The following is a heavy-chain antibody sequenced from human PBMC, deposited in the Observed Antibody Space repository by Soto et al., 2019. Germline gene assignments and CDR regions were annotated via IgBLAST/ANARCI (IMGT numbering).Heavy chain of an antibody. V-gene: IGHV1-69*12. CDR2: IIPIFGTA. D-gene: IGHD6-13*01. CDR3: AREYSSSWYRVGDWFDP. J-gene: IGHJ5*02. Sequence: QVQLVQSGAEVKKPGSSVKVSCKASGGTFSSYAISWVRQAPGQGLEWMGGIIPIFGTANYAQKFQGRVTITAEEATRSAYMELRSLRSEETAVYSCAREYSSSWYRVGDWFDPWGQGTLVTVSS. CDR1: GGTFSSYA.